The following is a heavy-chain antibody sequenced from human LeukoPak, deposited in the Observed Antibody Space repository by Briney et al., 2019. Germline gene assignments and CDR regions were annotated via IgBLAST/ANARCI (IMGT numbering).Heavy chain of an antibody. D-gene: IGHD1-26*01. CDR1: GGSISSGSHY. CDR2: IYSSGNT. V-gene: IGHV4-61*02. CDR3: AGEVGGSWFDP. J-gene: IGHJ5*02. Sequence: SETLSLTCTVSGGSISSGSHYWSWIRQPAGKGLEWIGRIYSSGNTNFNPSLKSRVTISLDTSKNQFSLNLSSVTAADTAVYYCAGEVGGSWFDPWGLGTLVTVSS.